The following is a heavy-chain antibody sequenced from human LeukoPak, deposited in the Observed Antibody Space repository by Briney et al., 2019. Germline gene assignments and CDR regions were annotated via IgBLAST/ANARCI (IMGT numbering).Heavy chain of an antibody. V-gene: IGHV3-23*01. CDR2: IGGSSAGT. Sequence: GGSLRLSCAASGFTFSHYAMSWVRQAPGKGLEWVSAIGGSSAGTYAADSVKGRFTISRDNSKNTLYLQMNSLRAEDTAVYYCAKDPHDSGQKNAWYYFDCWGQGTLVTVSS. J-gene: IGHJ4*02. D-gene: IGHD3-3*01. CDR1: GFTFSHYA. CDR3: AKDPHDSGQKNAWYYFDC.